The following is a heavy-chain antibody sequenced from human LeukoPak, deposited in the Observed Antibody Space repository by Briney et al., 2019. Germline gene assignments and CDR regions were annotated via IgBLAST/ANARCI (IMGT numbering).Heavy chain of an antibody. CDR3: AKDGIGVYAFDI. Sequence: PGGSLRLSCAASGFTFSNYAMNWVRQAPGKGLEWVAFIGNDGSNKYYTDSVQGRVTISRDNSKNTMSLQMNSLRVDDTAVYYCAKDGIGVYAFDIWGQGTVVTVSS. CDR1: GFTFSNYA. J-gene: IGHJ3*02. V-gene: IGHV3-30*02. D-gene: IGHD1-1*01. CDR2: IGNDGSNK.